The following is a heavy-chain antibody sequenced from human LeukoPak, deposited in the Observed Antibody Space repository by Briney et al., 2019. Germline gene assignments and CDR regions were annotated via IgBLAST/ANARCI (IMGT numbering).Heavy chain of an antibody. J-gene: IGHJ4*02. D-gene: IGHD3-16*02. CDR3: ARQDRGYDYVWGSYRDNYFDY. V-gene: IGHV4-39*01. CDR2: IYYSGST. CDR1: GLSFSSYA. Sequence: GSLRLSCAASGLSFSSYAMTWVRQPPGKGLEWIGSIYYSGSTYYNPSLKSRVTISVDTSKNQFSLKLSSVTAADTAVYYCARQDRGYDYVWGSYRDNYFDYWGQGTLVTVSS.